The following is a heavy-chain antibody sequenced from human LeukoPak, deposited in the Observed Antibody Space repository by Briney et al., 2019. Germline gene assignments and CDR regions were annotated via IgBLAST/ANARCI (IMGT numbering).Heavy chain of an antibody. V-gene: IGHV4-31*11. CDR1: GGSISSGGYS. Sequence: PSETLSLTCAVSGGSISSGGYSWSWIRQHPGKGPEGIGYIYYSGSTYYNPSLKSRVTISVDTSKNQFSLKLSSVTAADTAVYYCARSGITMVRGAKGFDYWGQGTLVTVSS. D-gene: IGHD3-10*01. CDR3: ARSGITMVRGAKGFDY. J-gene: IGHJ4*02. CDR2: IYYSGST.